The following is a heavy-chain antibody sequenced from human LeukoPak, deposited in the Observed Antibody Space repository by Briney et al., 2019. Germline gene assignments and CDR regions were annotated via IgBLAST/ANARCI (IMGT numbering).Heavy chain of an antibody. CDR3: ARVGCSGGSCFTNWFDP. V-gene: IGHV1-8*01. D-gene: IGHD2-15*01. CDR1: GYTFTSYD. J-gene: IGHJ5*02. CDR2: MNPNSGNT. Sequence: ASVKVSCKASGYTFTSYDINWVRQATGQGLEWMGWMNPNSGNTGYAQKFQGRVTMTRNTSISTAYMELSSLRSEDTAVYYCARVGCSGGSCFTNWFDPWGQGTLVTVSS.